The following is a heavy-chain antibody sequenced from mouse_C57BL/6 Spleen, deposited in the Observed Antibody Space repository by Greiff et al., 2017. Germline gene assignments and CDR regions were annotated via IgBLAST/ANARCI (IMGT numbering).Heavy chain of an antibody. V-gene: IGHV3-6*01. CDR2: ISYDGSN. J-gene: IGHJ4*01. CDR1: GYSITSGYY. Sequence: VQLQQSGPGLVKPSQSLSLTCSVTGYSITSGYYWNWIRQFPGNKLEWMGYISYDGSNNYNPSLKNRISITRDTSKNQFFLKLNSVTTEDTATYYCARGFPGDYWGQGTSVTVSS. CDR3: ARGFPGDY.